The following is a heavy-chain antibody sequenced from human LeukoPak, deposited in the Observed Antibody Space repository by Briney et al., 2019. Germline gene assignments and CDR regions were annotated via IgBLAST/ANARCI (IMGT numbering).Heavy chain of an antibody. V-gene: IGHV3-23*01. J-gene: IGHJ4*02. CDR3: AKQVASRVYYFDH. CDR2: ISGSGGST. Sequence: GGSLRLSCAASGFTFSSYAMSWVRQAPGKGLEWVSAISGSGGSTCYADSVKGRFTISRDNSKNTLYLQMNSLRAEDTAVYYCAKQVASRVYYFDHWGQGTLVTVSS. D-gene: IGHD2-15*01. CDR1: GFTFSSYA.